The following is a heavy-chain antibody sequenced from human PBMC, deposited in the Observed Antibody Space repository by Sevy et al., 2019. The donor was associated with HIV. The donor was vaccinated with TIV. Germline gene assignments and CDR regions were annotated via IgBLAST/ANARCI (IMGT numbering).Heavy chain of an antibody. J-gene: IGHJ5*02. Sequence: GGSLRLSCAASGFTFSSYAMSWVRQAPGKGLEWVSAISGSGGSTYYADSVKGRFTISRDNSNNTLYLQMNSLRAEDTAVYYCANGITKNWFDPWGQGTLVTVSS. D-gene: IGHD1-20*01. V-gene: IGHV3-23*01. CDR1: GFTFSSYA. CDR2: ISGSGGST. CDR3: ANGITKNWFDP.